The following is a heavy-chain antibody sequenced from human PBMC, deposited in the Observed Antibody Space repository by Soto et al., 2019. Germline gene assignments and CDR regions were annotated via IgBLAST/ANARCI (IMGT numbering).Heavy chain of an antibody. Sequence: NPSETLSLTCAVSSGSISSSNWWSWVRQPPGKGLEWIGEIYHSGSTNYNPSLKSRVTISVDKSKNQFSLKLSSVTAADTAVYYCARTVLRFLEWLYFDYWGQGTLVTVSS. CDR2: IYHSGST. J-gene: IGHJ4*02. CDR3: ARTVLRFLEWLYFDY. CDR1: SGSISSSNW. V-gene: IGHV4-4*02. D-gene: IGHD3-3*01.